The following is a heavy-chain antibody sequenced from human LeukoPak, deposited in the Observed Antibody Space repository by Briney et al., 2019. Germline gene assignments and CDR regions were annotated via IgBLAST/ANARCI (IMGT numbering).Heavy chain of an antibody. CDR1: GFTFSSYG. J-gene: IGHJ4*02. D-gene: IGHD3-22*01. V-gene: IGHV3-33*01. CDR2: IWYDGSTK. CDR3: ARGDYYYDSSGYPGD. Sequence: GSLRLSCAASGFTFSSYGMHWVRQASGKGLEWVAVIWYDGSTKYYADSVKGRFTISRDNSKNTLYLQMNSLRAEDTAVYYCARGDYYYDSSGYPGDWGQGTLVTVSS.